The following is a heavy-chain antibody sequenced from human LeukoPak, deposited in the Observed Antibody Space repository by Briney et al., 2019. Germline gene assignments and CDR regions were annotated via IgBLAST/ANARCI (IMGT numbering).Heavy chain of an antibody. Sequence: AGSLTLSCAVSGFTFTSYYMGWVRQAPGKGLEWVAEIDQDGSAKYYVDSVKGRFTISRDNVKNSVYLQMNNLRVEATAVYYCTRELWPADYWGQGILVTVSS. CDR3: TRELWPADY. J-gene: IGHJ4*02. CDR2: IDQDGSAK. CDR1: GFTFTSYY. V-gene: IGHV3-7*01. D-gene: IGHD3-16*01.